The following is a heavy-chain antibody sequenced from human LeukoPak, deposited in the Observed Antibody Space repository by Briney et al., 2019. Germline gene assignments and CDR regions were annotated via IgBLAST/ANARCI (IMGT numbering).Heavy chain of an antibody. CDR1: GLSFYTYW. J-gene: IGHJ4*02. CDR2: INQDGSEK. Sequence: GGSLRLSCAASGLSFYTYWMTWVRQAPGKGLEWVANINQDGSEKNYVGSVKGRFTISRDSAKKSLYLQMNSLRAEDTAVYYCGRGPAYRFDYWGQGTLVTVSS. V-gene: IGHV3-7*05. CDR3: GRGPAYRFDY.